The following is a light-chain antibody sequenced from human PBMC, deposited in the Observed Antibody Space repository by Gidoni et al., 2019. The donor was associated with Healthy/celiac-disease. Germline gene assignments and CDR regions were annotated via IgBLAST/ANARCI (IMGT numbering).Light chain of an antibody. Sequence: EIVLTQSPGTLSLSPGERATRSCRASQSVSSSYLSWYQQKPGQAPRLLIYGASRRATGIPDRFSGSGSGTDFTLTISRLEPEDFAVYYFQQYGSSPWTFGQGTKVEIK. J-gene: IGKJ1*01. V-gene: IGKV3-20*01. CDR1: QSVSSSY. CDR2: GAS. CDR3: QQYGSSPWT.